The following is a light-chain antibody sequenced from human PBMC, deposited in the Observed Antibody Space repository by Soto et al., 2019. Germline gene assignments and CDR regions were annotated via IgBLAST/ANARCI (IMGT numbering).Light chain of an antibody. CDR3: QQYGSSFT. Sequence: ENVLTQSPGTLSLSPGERATLSCRASQSVGTYLAWYQQKPGQAPRLLIFDASKRATGIPARFSGSGSGTDFTLTISRLEPEDFAVYYCQQYGSSFTFGPGTKVDIK. CDR1: QSVGTY. J-gene: IGKJ3*01. CDR2: DAS. V-gene: IGKV3-20*01.